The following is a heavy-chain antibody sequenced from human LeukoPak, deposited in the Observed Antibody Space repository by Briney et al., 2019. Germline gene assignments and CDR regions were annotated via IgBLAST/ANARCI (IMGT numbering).Heavy chain of an antibody. Sequence: GGSLRLSCAANGFTFSNYWMGWVRQAPGKGLEWVANIKQDGSEKYYVDSVTGRFTISRDNTKSSLYLQMNSLRAEDTAVYYCAKAPDYDVLTGTSFDYWGQGALVTVSS. J-gene: IGHJ4*02. D-gene: IGHD3-9*01. V-gene: IGHV3-7*03. CDR1: GFTFSNYW. CDR2: IKQDGSEK. CDR3: AKAPDYDVLTGTSFDY.